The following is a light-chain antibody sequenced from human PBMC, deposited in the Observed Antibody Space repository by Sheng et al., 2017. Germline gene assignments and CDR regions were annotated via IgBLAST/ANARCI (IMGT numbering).Light chain of an antibody. V-gene: IGKV3-20*01. Sequence: EVVLTQSPGTLSLSPGERATLSCRASQSISSNSLAWYQQQPGQAPRLLIYGASNRATGSPDRFSGRGSATDFTLTISRLEPEDFAVYYCQQYGDSPETFGQGTKVEVK. CDR3: QQYGDSPET. CDR2: GAS. CDR1: QSISSNS. J-gene: IGKJ1*01.